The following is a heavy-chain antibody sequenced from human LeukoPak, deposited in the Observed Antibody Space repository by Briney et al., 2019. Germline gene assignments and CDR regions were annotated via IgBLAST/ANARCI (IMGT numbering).Heavy chain of an antibody. D-gene: IGHD1-26*01. CDR1: KDTFTIYD. Sequence: ASVKVCCKASKDTFTIYDVNWVRQATGLGLEWMGWMNPNSGNTGYAQKFQGRVTMTMNSSISTAYMELTSLTSEDTAVYYCARSSMGARRRYDYWGQGTLVTVSS. CDR3: ARSSMGARRRYDY. V-gene: IGHV1-8*01. J-gene: IGHJ4*02. CDR2: MNPNSGNT.